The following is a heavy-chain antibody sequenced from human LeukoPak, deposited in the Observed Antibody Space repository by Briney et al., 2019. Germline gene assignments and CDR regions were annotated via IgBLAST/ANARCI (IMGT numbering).Heavy chain of an antibody. Sequence: KPSETLSLTCTVSGGSISSSSYYWIWIRQPDGKGLEWIGRIYTSGSTNYNPSLKSRVTISVDTSKNQFSLKLSSVTAADTAVYYCAITFIAVAGPVFDYWGQGTPVTVSS. CDR3: AITFIAVAGPVFDY. V-gene: IGHV4-61*02. CDR1: GGSISSSSYY. J-gene: IGHJ4*02. D-gene: IGHD6-19*01. CDR2: IYTSGST.